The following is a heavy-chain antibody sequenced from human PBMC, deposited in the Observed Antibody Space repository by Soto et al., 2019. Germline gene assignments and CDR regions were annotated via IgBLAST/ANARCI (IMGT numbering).Heavy chain of an antibody. CDR2: INWNSGNI. CDR1: GFTFDDYA. D-gene: IGHD3-22*01. J-gene: IGHJ4*02. V-gene: IGHV3-9*01. Sequence: GGSLRLSCAASGFTFDDYAMHWVRQAPGKGLEWVSGINWNSGNIGYADSVKGRFTISRDNAKNSLYLQMNSLRTEDTALYYCAKDTYYDSSGYSTFDYWGQGTLVTVS. CDR3: AKDTYYDSSGYSTFDY.